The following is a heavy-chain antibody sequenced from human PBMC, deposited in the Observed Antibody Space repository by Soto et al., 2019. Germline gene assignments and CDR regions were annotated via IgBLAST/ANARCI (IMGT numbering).Heavy chain of an antibody. J-gene: IGHJ4*02. CDR2: INPNSGGT. CDR3: ARGLGYCSSTSCYNFDY. Sequence: SVKVSCNASGYTFTGYYMHWVRQAPVQGLEWMGWINPNSGGTNYAQKSQGRVTMTRDTSISTAYMELSRLRSDDTAVYYCARGLGYCSSTSCYNFDYWGQGTLVTVSS. V-gene: IGHV1-2*02. CDR1: GYTFTGYY. D-gene: IGHD2-2*01.